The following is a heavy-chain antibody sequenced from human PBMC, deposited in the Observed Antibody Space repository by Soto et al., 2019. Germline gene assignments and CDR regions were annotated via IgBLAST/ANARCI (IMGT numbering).Heavy chain of an antibody. CDR1: RFIFSDYA. V-gene: IGHV3-23*01. CDR3: AKDAVSYNGKWDWFES. D-gene: IGHD1-26*01. Sequence: DVQLLQSGGGLVQPGGSLTVSCAASRFIFSDYAMKWVRQARGKGLEWVSSIGGSNTDRYYADSVKGRFIISRDNSKITMYLQMKSLRHDDTAVYFCAKDAVSYNGKWDWFESLGQGTLVPVSS. J-gene: IGHJ5*01. CDR2: IGGSNTDR.